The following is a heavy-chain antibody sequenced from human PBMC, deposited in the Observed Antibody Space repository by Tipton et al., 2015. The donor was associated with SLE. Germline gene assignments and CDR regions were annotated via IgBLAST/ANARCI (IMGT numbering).Heavy chain of an antibody. CDR3: ASLRGHSFGYDY. Sequence: LSLTCTVSGGSISTFYWSWIRQPPGKGLEWIGYIYNSGNTDYNPSFKSRVTMSVDTSKNQFSLKLNSVTTADTAVYYCASLRGHSFGYDYWGQGTLVTVSS. CDR1: GGSISTFY. V-gene: IGHV4-59*01. CDR2: IYNSGNT. J-gene: IGHJ4*02. D-gene: IGHD5-18*01.